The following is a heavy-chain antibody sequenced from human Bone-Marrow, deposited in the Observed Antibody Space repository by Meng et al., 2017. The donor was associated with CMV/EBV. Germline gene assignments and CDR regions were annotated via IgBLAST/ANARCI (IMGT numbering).Heavy chain of an antibody. V-gene: IGHV1-18*01. D-gene: IGHD3-16*01. Sequence: ASVKVSCKASGYTFTSYGISWVRQAPGQGLEWMGWISANNGNTNYAQKLQGRVTMTTDTSTRTAYMELRSLRSDDTAVHYWARDTDRGGVWYYGMDVWGQGTTVTVSS. CDR2: ISANNGNT. CDR3: ARDTDRGGVWYYGMDV. CDR1: GYTFTSYG. J-gene: IGHJ6*02.